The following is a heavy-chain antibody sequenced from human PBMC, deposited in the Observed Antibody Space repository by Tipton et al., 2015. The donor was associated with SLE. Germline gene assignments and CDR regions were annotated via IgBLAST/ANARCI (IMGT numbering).Heavy chain of an antibody. CDR3: ARVVAAAGTAFDI. CDR2: INHTGST. V-gene: IGHV4-34*01. D-gene: IGHD6-13*01. Sequence: TLSLTCAVYGGSFSGYNWSWIRQPPGKGLQWIGEINHTGSTNYNPSLKSRVTISVDTSKNQFPLKLSSVTAADTAVYYCARVVAAAGTAFDIWGQGTMVTVSS. CDR1: GGSFSGYN. J-gene: IGHJ3*02.